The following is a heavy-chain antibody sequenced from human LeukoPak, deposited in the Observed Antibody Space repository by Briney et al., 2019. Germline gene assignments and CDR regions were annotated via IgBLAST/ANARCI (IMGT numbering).Heavy chain of an antibody. CDR3: AREGLVVVTSAPNWFDP. D-gene: IGHD3-22*01. CDR2: INPSGGST. V-gene: IGHV1-46*01. Sequence: GASVKVSCKASGYTFTSYYMHWVRQAPGQGLEWMGIINPSGGSTSYAQKFQGRVTMTRDMSTSTVYMELSSLRSEDTAVYYCAREGLVVVTSAPNWFDPWGQGTLVTVSS. J-gene: IGHJ5*02. CDR1: GYTFTSYY.